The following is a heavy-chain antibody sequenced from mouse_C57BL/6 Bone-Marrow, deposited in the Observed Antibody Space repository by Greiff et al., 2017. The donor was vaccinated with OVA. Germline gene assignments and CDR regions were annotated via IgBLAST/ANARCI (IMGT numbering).Heavy chain of an antibody. CDR1: GFTFSDAW. V-gene: IGHV6-6*01. Sequence: EVKGVESGGGLVQPGGSLKLSCAASGFTFSDAWMDWVRQSPEKGLEWVADISNKANNHDTYYAESVKGRFTISRDDSKRSVYLQMNSLRAEDTGIYYCTSYYYGSSYGYFDVWGTGTTVTVSS. D-gene: IGHD1-1*01. CDR2: ISNKANNHDT. CDR3: TSYYYGSSYGYFDV. J-gene: IGHJ1*03.